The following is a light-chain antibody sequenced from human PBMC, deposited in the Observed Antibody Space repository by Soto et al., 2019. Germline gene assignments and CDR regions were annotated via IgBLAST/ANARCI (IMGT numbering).Light chain of an antibody. Sequence: QSALTQPASVSGSPGQSITISCTGTSSDVGGYNYVSWYQQHPGKAPKLMIYEVSNRPSGVSNRFSGSKSGNTASLTISGLQAEDEADYYCSSYTSSSNNVFGSGTKLTV. CDR1: SSDVGGYNY. J-gene: IGLJ1*01. CDR2: EVS. CDR3: SSYTSSSNNV. V-gene: IGLV2-14*01.